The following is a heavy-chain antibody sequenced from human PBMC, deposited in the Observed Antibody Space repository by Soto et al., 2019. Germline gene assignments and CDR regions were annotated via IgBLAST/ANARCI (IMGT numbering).Heavy chain of an antibody. CDR3: AKLGVAGTYDAFDV. Sequence: GGSLRLSCAVSGFTVSDNYMSWVRQAPGKGLEGVSVIYSGGYTAYGDSVKGRFTISRDNSKNTLYLQMNSLRAEDTAVYYCAKLGVAGTYDAFDVWGRGAMVTVSS. CDR1: GFTVSDNY. V-gene: IGHV3-53*01. CDR2: IYSGGYT. J-gene: IGHJ3*01. D-gene: IGHD3-16*01.